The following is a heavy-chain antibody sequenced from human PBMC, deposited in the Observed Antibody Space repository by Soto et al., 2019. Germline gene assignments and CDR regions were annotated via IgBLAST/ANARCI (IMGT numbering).Heavy chain of an antibody. CDR2: ISSDGNNK. D-gene: IGHD1-20*01. Sequence: QVQLVESGGGVVQPGRSLTLSCAASGFTFSSYAIHWVRQAPGKGLEWVAVISSDGNNKYYADSVKGRLSVSRDNSKSTLYLQMISLRAEDTAVYYCAKEPGAYTVNQYYYYYSMDVWGHGITVTVSS. J-gene: IGHJ6*02. CDR3: AKEPGAYTVNQYYYYYSMDV. CDR1: GFTFSSYA. V-gene: IGHV3-30-3*01.